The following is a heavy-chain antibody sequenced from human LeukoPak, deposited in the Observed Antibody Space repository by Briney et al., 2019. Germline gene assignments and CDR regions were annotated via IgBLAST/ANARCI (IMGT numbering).Heavy chain of an antibody. J-gene: IGHJ4*02. Sequence: GGSLRLSCAASGFTFSSYSMNWVRQAPGKGLEWVSSISSSSSYIYYADSVKGRFTISRDNAKNSLYLQMNSLRAEDTAVYYCARRNDYGDFFDYWGQGTLVTVSS. V-gene: IGHV3-21*01. CDR1: GFTFSSYS. CDR3: ARRNDYGDFFDY. CDR2: ISSSSSYI. D-gene: IGHD4-17*01.